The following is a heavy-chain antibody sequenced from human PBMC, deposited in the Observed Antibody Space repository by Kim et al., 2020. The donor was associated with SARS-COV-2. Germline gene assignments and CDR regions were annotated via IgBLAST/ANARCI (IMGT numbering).Heavy chain of an antibody. Sequence: ASVKVSCKVSGYTLTELSMHWVRQAPGKGLEWMGGFDPEDGETIYAQKFQGRVTMTEDTSTDTAYMELSSLRSEDTAVYYCATRRRRYYDILTGYYFPSGWFDPWGQGTLVTVSS. CDR2: FDPEDGET. V-gene: IGHV1-24*01. D-gene: IGHD3-9*01. J-gene: IGHJ5*02. CDR3: ATRRRRYYDILTGYYFPSGWFDP. CDR1: GYTLTELS.